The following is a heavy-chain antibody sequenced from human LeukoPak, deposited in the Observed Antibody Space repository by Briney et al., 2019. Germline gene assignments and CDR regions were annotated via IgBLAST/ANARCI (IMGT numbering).Heavy chain of an antibody. Sequence: GSLRLSCAASGFTFSDHYMDWVRQPPGKGLEWIGEINHSGSTNYNPSLKSRVTISVDTSKNQFSLKLSSVTAADTAVYYCARVGGSSWYPINYYYYYMDVWGKGTTVTVSS. J-gene: IGHJ6*03. CDR3: ARVGGSSWYPINYYYYYMDV. CDR1: GFTFSDHY. CDR2: INHSGST. D-gene: IGHD6-13*01. V-gene: IGHV4-34*01.